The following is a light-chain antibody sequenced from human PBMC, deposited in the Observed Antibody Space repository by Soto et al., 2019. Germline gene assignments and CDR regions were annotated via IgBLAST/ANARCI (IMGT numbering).Light chain of an antibody. CDR3: QSYDSSLSGPV. CDR1: SSDVGAYNY. J-gene: IGLJ2*01. V-gene: IGLV2-11*01. CDR2: DVN. Sequence: QSVLTQPRSVSGSPGQSVTISCTGTSSDVGAYNYISWYQQHPGKAPKLMIFDVNKWPSGVPDRFSGSKSANTASLTISGLQAEDEADYYCQSYDSSLSGPVFGGGTKLTVL.